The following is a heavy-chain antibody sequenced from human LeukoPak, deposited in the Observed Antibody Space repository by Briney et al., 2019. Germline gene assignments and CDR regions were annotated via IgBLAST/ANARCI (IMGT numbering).Heavy chain of an antibody. CDR3: ARDLSGVTGYTYGRGIDY. Sequence: PGGSLRLSCAASGFTFSSYAMRWVRQAPGKGLEWVAVISYDGSNKYYADSVKGRFTISRDNAKTSLYLQMNSLRAEDTAVYYCARDLSGVTGYTYGRGIDYWGQGTLVTVSS. CDR2: ISYDGSNK. J-gene: IGHJ4*02. V-gene: IGHV3-30*04. CDR1: GFTFSSYA. D-gene: IGHD5-18*01.